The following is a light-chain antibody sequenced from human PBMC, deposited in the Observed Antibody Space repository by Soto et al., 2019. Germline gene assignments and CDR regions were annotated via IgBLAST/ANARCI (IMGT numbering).Light chain of an antibody. J-gene: IGKJ2*01. Sequence: DIVVTQSPLSLPVTPGEPASISCRSSQSLLHSNGYNYLDWYLQKPGQPPQLLICWGSSRASGVPDRFSGSGSGTDFTLRISRVEAEDVGVYYCMQALHTPYAFVQWTKLEIK. V-gene: IGKV2-28*01. CDR1: QSLLHSNGYNY. CDR2: WGS. CDR3: MQALHTPYA.